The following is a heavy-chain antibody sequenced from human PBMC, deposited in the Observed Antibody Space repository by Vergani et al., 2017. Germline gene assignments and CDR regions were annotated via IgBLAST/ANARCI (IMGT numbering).Heavy chain of an antibody. CDR3: VRVKGSNWNDHLYDI. V-gene: IGHV3-72*01. J-gene: IGHJ3*02. CDR1: GFIFSVHY. D-gene: IGHD1-1*01. CDR2: IRNKANDYTT. Sequence: EVQVVESGGGLVQPGGSLRLSCAASGFIFSVHYMDWVRQAPGKGLEWVGRIRNKANDYTTQYAASVIGRFTISRDDSKSYLYLQMNSLQTEDTALYYCVRVKGSNWNDHLYDIWGQGTLVTVSS.